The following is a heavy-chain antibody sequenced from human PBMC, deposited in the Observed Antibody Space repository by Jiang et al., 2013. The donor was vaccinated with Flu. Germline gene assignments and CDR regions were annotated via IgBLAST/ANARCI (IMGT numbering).Heavy chain of an antibody. CDR3: ARGIDAYKLGKD. CDR1: DDSITSRAYY. V-gene: IGHV4-31*03. Sequence: CTASDDSITSRAYYWTWIRQHPGKGLEWIAYIHPSGTTYYNPSLKSRVDISIDTSENQFSLKLSSVTAADTAVYFCARGIDAYKLGKDWGQGTLVTVSS. J-gene: IGHJ1*01. CDR2: IHPSGTT. D-gene: IGHD5-24*01.